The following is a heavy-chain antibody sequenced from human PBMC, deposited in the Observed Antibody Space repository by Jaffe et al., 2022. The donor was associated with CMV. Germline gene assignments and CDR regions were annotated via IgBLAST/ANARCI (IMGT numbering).Heavy chain of an antibody. J-gene: IGHJ4*02. D-gene: IGHD2-2*01. CDR3: ARRFSSTSYSEY. CDR2: IYPGDSES. Sequence: EVQLVQSGAEVKKPGESLKISCKGSGYSFSNYWIGWVRQMPGKGLESMGIIYPGDSESRYSPSFQGQVTISADKSISTAYLQWSSLKASDTAIYYCARRFSSTSYSEYWGQGTLVTVSS. CDR1: GYSFSNYW. V-gene: IGHV5-51*01.